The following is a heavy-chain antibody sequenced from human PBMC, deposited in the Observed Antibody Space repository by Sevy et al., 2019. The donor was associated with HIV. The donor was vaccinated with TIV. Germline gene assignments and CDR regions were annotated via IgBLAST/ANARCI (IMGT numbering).Heavy chain of an antibody. Sequence: SETLSLTCAVSGYSISSGYYWGWIRQPPGKGLEWIGSIYHSGSTYYNPSLKSRVTISVDTSKNQFSLKLSSVTAADTAVYYCARDRYNWNDWAFDISGQGTMVTVSS. CDR2: IYHSGST. CDR1: GYSISSGYY. V-gene: IGHV4-38-2*02. CDR3: ARDRYNWNDWAFDI. J-gene: IGHJ3*02. D-gene: IGHD1-1*01.